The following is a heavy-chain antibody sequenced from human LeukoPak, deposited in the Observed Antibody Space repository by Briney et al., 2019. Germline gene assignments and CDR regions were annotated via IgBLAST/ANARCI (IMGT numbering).Heavy chain of an antibody. Sequence: PGGSLRLSCAASGFTFPNYDMSWVRQAPGKGLEWVSVIYSGGSTYYADSVKGRFTISRHNSKNTLFLQMNSLRAEDTAVYYCARVGSSSGWFDPWGQGTLVTVSS. CDR1: GFTFPNYD. CDR3: ARVGSSSGWFDP. J-gene: IGHJ5*02. CDR2: IYSGGST. D-gene: IGHD6-6*01. V-gene: IGHV3-53*04.